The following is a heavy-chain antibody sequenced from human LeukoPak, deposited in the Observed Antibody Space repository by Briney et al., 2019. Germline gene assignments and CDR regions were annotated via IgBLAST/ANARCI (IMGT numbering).Heavy chain of an antibody. CDR1: GGSISSSSVY. CDR2: ISYSGSTT. Sequence: SETLSLICTVSGGSISSSSVYWGWIRQPPGMGLEWIATISYSGSTTSYNPSLKSRVTISVDTSKNQFSLKLNSVTAADTAVYYCVRRTSGSYSDYWGQGTLVTVSS. CDR3: VRRTSGSYSDY. V-gene: IGHV4-39*01. J-gene: IGHJ4*02. D-gene: IGHD1-26*01.